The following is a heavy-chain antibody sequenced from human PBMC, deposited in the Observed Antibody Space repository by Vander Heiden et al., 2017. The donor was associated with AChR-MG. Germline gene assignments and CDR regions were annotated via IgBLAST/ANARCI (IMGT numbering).Heavy chain of an antibody. CDR1: TFTFNNYW. J-gene: IGHJ4*02. CDR3: ANLRGVRLIGKEYFDN. V-gene: IGHV3-7*03. D-gene: IGHD3-10*01. Sequence: EVQLVESGGGLVQPGGSLRLSCAASTFTFNNYWMSWVRQAPGKGLEWVANIKQDGSEKYYVDSVKGRFTISRDNAKNSLYLQMNSLRAEDTAVYYCANLRGVRLIGKEYFDNWGQGTLVTVSS. CDR2: IKQDGSEK.